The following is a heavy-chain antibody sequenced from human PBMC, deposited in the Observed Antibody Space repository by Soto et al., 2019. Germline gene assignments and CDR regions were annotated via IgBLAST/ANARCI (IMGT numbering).Heavy chain of an antibody. V-gene: IGHV1-69*06. Sequence: QVQLVQSGAEVKKPGSSVKVSCKASGGTFSSYAISWVRQAPGQGLEWMGGIIPIFGTANYAQKFQGRVTITADKSTSTAYMELSRLRSDDTAVYYCARDREELLWLPYYYYGMDVWGQGTTVTVSS. CDR3: ARDREELLWLPYYYYGMDV. CDR1: GGTFSSYA. CDR2: IIPIFGTA. J-gene: IGHJ6*02. D-gene: IGHD3-10*01.